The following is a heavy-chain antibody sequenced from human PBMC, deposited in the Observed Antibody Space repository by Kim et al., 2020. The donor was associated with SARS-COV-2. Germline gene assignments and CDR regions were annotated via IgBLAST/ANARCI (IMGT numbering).Heavy chain of an antibody. D-gene: IGHD1-1*01. Sequence: GGSLRLSCVVSGFSFSNYAMSWVRQAPGKGLQWVSIIYGAGGTTYYADSVRGQFTISRDDSKKTLYLQMNSLRAEDTAVYYCAKDCVLGGGITTASQPFVDCWGQRTLVTVSS. J-gene: IGHJ4*02. CDR1: GFSFSNYA. V-gene: IGHV3-23*03. CDR2: IYGAGGTT. CDR3: AKDCVLGGGITTASQPFVDC.